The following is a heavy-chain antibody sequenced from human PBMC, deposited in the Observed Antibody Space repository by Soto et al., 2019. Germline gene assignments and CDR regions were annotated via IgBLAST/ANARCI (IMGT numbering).Heavy chain of an antibody. CDR2: ISYDGSNK. CDR3: ASDYFDSSGYSGALEY. Sequence: GGSLRLSCAASGFTFSTYAMYWVRQAPGKGLEWVAIISYDGSNKYHADSVKARFTISRDNSKNTLYLQMKNLRAEDTAVYYCASDYFDSSGYSGALEYWGQGTLVTVSS. V-gene: IGHV3-30-3*01. J-gene: IGHJ4*02. D-gene: IGHD3-22*01. CDR1: GFTFSTYA.